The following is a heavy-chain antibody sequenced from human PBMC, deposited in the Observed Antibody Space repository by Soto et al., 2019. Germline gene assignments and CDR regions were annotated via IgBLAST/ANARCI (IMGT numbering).Heavy chain of an antibody. J-gene: IGHJ5*02. Sequence: ASVKVSCKTSGYTFISYGLHWVRQAPGQRLEWMGWINSGDGNTKYSPKFQGRVNITRDTSARTVHMELSSLRSGDTAVYYCARDQTYYYDSSGRNRFDPWGQGTLVTVSS. CDR1: GYTFISYG. D-gene: IGHD3-22*01. CDR3: ARDQTYYYDSSGRNRFDP. V-gene: IGHV1-3*04. CDR2: INSGDGNT.